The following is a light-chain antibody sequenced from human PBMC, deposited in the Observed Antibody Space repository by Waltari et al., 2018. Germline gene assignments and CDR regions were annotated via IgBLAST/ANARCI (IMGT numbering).Light chain of an antibody. J-gene: IGLJ1*01. V-gene: IGLV1-40*01. CDR2: ANS. CDR1: RSHIGAGYD. Sequence: QSVLTQPPSVSGAPGQRVTISCTGSRSHIGAGYDVHWYQQLPGTAPKLLIYANSNRPSGVPDRFAGSKSGTSASLAITGLQAEDEADYYCQSYDSSLSGCVFGTGTKVTVL. CDR3: QSYDSSLSGCV.